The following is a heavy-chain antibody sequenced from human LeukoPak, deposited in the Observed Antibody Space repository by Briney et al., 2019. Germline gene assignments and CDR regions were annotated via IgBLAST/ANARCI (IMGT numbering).Heavy chain of an antibody. CDR3: ARDKYYDRYFDS. CDR1: GVTFNNNW. J-gene: IGHJ4*02. Sequence: VGSLRLSCAGSGVTFNNNWMSCGRGAHGDGLEGGSNIKQDGSEGYYVDSVKGRFTIFRDNAKNSLSLQMNSLRVEDSGVYYCARDKYYDRYFDSWGQGTLVTVSS. D-gene: IGHD3-22*01. V-gene: IGHV3-7*01. CDR2: IKQDGSEG.